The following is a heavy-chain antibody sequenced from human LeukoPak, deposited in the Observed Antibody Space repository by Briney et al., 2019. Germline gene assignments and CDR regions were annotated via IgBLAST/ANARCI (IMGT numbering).Heavy chain of an antibody. CDR1: GGSFSGFY. Sequence: PSETLSLTCAVYGGSFSGFYWSWIRQPPGKGLEWIGEINHSGSTNYNPSLKSRVTISVDTSKNQFSLKLSSVTAADTAVYYCARDGGIAAAGSFDYWGQGTLVTVSS. CDR3: ARDGGIAAAGSFDY. D-gene: IGHD6-13*01. CDR2: INHSGST. V-gene: IGHV4-34*01. J-gene: IGHJ4*02.